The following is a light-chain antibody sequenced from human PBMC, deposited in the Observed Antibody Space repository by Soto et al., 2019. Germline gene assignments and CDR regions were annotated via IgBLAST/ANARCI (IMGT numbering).Light chain of an antibody. CDR3: CSYAGSVV. CDR1: SSDVGSYNL. Sequence: QSALTQPASVSGSPGQSITISCTGTSSDVGSYNLVSWYQQHQGKAPKLMIYEGSKRPSGVSNRFSGSKSGNTASLTSSGLQAEDEADYYCCSYAGSVVFGGGTKVTVL. CDR2: EGS. J-gene: IGLJ2*01. V-gene: IGLV2-23*01.